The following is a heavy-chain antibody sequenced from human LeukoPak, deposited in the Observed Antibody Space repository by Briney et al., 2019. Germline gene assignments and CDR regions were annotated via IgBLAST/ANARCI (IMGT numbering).Heavy chain of an antibody. V-gene: IGHV3-23*01. Sequence: PGGSLRLSCEASGFTFGNFGMTWVRQAPGNGLQWVSGITGSTTWTYYAASVKGRFTVSRDNSQNTLHLQMNSLRADDTAVYYCARELVSSGTGHFDLWGRGTLVTVSS. CDR3: ARELVSSGTGHFDL. D-gene: IGHD3-10*02. CDR1: GFTFGNFG. CDR2: ITGSTTWT. J-gene: IGHJ2*01.